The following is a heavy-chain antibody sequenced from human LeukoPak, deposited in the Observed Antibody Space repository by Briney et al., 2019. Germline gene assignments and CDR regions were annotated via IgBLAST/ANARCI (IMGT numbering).Heavy chain of an antibody. CDR1: GFTFSSYG. J-gene: IGHJ4*02. D-gene: IGHD5-24*01. V-gene: IGHV3-33*01. Sequence: PGGSLRLSCAASGFTFSSYGMRWVRQAPGRGLEWVAVIWYDGSNKYYADSVKGRFTISRDNSKNTLYLQMNSLRAEDTAVYYCARDGGDGYNMYYFDYWGQGTLSPSPQ. CDR2: IWYDGSNK. CDR3: ARDGGDGYNMYYFDY.